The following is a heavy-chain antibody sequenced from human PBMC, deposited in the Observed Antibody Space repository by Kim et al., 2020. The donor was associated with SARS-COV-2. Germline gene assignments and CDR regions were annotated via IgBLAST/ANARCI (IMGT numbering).Heavy chain of an antibody. V-gene: IGHV1-8*01. D-gene: IGHD3-10*01. CDR2: MNPNSGNT. CDR3: ARGFMVRGVIITHSYGMDV. CDR1: GYTFSSYD. J-gene: IGHJ6*02. Sequence: ASVKVSCKASGYTFSSYDINWVRQATGQGLEWMGWMNPNSGNTGYAQKFQGRVTMTRNTSISTAYMELSSLTSEDTAVYYCARGFMVRGVIITHSYGMDVWGQGTTVTVSS.